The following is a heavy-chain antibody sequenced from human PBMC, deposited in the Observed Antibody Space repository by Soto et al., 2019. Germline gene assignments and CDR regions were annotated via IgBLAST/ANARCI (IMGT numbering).Heavy chain of an antibody. CDR1: GGSISSSSYY. V-gene: IGHV4-39*01. CDR3: ARHLDRYYFDY. J-gene: IGHJ4*02. CDR2: IYYSGST. D-gene: IGHD3-3*01. Sequence: SETLSLTCTVSGGSISSSSYYWGWIRQPPGKGLEWIGSIYYSGSTYYNPSLKSRVTISVDTSKNQFSLKLSSVTAADTAVYYCARHLDRYYFDYWGQGTLVTVSS.